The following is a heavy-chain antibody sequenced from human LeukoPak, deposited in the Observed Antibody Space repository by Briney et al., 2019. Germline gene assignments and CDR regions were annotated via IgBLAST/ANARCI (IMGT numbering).Heavy chain of an antibody. CDR1: GYTFTSYD. J-gene: IGHJ4*02. V-gene: IGHV1-8*01. CDR2: MNPNSGNT. Sequence: ASVKVSCEASGYTFTSYDINWVRQATGQGLEWMGWMNPNSGNTGYAQNFQGRVTMTRNTPISTSYMELSSLRSEDTAVYYFRSDAEIAAADHSDYWGQGTLVTVSS. CDR3: RSDAEIAAADHSDY. D-gene: IGHD6-25*01.